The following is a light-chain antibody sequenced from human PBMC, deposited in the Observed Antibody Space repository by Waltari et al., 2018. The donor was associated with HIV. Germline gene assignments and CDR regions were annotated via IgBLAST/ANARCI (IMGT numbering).Light chain of an antibody. J-gene: IGKJ5*01. Sequence: EILLTQSPGTLSLSPGERATLSCRASQSVDSYLAWYQQKPGQAPRFLIFDASNRATGIPARFSGSGSGTDFTLTITSLEPEDFAVYYCQQRRSWPITFGQGTRLEIK. CDR2: DAS. CDR1: QSVDSY. V-gene: IGKV3-11*01. CDR3: QQRRSWPIT.